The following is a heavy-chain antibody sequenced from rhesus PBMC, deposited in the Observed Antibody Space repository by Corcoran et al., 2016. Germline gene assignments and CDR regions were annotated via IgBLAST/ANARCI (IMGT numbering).Heavy chain of an antibody. CDR2: IDSKTSI. J-gene: IGHJ4*01. CDR3: ARGGANDF. V-gene: IGHV4-127*01. D-gene: IGHD3-9*01. Sequence: QVQLQESGPGLVKASETLSLTCAVSGYSISSGYGWSWIRQPPGKGLEWIGFIDSKTSINYHPSLHSRATITNDTSNTQFARSMSSVAAADTAVSYCARGGANDFWGQGVLVTVSS. CDR1: GYSISSGYG.